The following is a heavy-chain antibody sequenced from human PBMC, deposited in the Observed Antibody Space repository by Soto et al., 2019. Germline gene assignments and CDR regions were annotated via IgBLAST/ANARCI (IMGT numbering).Heavy chain of an antibody. Sequence: GGSLTLSCAASGFPFSNAWMNWVRQAPGKGLEWVGRIKSKTDGGTTDYAAPVKGRFTISRDDSKNTLYLQMNSLKTEDTAVYYCTTGVVPAAMLFYYYYGMDVWGQGTTVTVSS. V-gene: IGHV3-15*07. CDR3: TTGVVPAAMLFYYYYGMDV. CDR2: IKSKTDGGTT. J-gene: IGHJ6*02. CDR1: GFPFSNAW. D-gene: IGHD2-2*01.